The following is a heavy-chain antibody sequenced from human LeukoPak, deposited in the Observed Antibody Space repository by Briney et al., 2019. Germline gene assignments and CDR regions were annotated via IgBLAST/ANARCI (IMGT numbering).Heavy chain of an antibody. CDR1: GFTFSDYY. CDR2: ISSSSSYT. CDR3: ARGYDYGDLEIPLGY. J-gene: IGHJ4*02. D-gene: IGHD4-17*01. Sequence: PGGSLRLSCAASGFTFSDYYMSWIRKAPGKGLEWVSYISSSSSYTNYADSVKGRFTISRDNAKNSLYLQMNSLRAEDTAVYYCARGYDYGDLEIPLGYWGQGTLVTVSS. V-gene: IGHV3-11*06.